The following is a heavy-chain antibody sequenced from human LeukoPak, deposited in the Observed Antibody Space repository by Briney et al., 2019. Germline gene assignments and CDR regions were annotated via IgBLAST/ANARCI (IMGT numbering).Heavy chain of an antibody. CDR3: ARDWGVSARPGYMDD. V-gene: IGHV4-38-2*02. CDR1: DYSISSGYY. D-gene: IGHD6-6*01. CDR2: IYHSGST. J-gene: IGHJ6*03. Sequence: SETLSLTCTVSDYSISSGYYWGWIRQPPGKGLEWIGSIYHSGSTYSNPSLKSRVTISVDTSKNQFSLRLSSVTAADTAVYYCARDWGVSARPGYMDDWGKGTTVTVSS.